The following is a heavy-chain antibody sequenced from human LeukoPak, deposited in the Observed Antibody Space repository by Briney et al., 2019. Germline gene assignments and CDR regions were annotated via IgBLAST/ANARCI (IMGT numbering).Heavy chain of an antibody. V-gene: IGHV3-23*01. CDR1: GFTFSSYA. D-gene: IGHD2-15*01. Sequence: GGSLRLSCAASGFTFSSYAMSWVRQAPGKGLEWVSAISGSGGSTYHADSVKGRFTISRDNSKNTLYLQMNSLRAEDTAVYYCAKESGGGGGWYLFHYYMDVWGKGTTVTVSS. J-gene: IGHJ6*03. CDR3: AKESGGGGGWYLFHYYMDV. CDR2: ISGSGGST.